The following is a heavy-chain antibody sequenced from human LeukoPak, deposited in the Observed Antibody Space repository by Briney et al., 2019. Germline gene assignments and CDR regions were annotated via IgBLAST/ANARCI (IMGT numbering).Heavy chain of an antibody. CDR3: ARDSEDRGAIDY. CDR2: INHSGST. Sequence: GTLRLSCAASGFTFSSYGMSWVRQAPGKGLEWIGEINHSGSTNYNPSLKSRVTISVDTSKNQFSLKLSSVTAADTAVYYCARDSEDRGAIDYWGQGTLVTVSS. J-gene: IGHJ4*02. V-gene: IGHV4-34*01. D-gene: IGHD3-10*01. CDR1: GFTFSSYG.